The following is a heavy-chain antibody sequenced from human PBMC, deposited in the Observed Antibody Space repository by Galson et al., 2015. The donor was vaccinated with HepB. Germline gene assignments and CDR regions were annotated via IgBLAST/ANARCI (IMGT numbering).Heavy chain of an antibody. CDR3: ARRCGGDCHAAYDI. Sequence: SLRLSCAASGFTFSNYAMTWVRQAPGEGLEWVSVIIGNGGTAYYADSVKGRFTISRDNSKNTLFLQMNSLRSEDTVVYSCARRCGGDCHAAYDIWGQGTMVTVAS. J-gene: IGHJ3*02. D-gene: IGHD2-21*02. V-gene: IGHV3-23*01. CDR2: IIGNGGTA. CDR1: GFTFSNYA.